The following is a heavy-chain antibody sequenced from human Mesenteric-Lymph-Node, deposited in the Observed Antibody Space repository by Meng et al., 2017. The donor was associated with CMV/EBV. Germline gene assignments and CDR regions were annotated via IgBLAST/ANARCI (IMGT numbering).Heavy chain of an antibody. CDR1: GGSSSSSNW. CDR2: IYHNGGT. D-gene: IGHD3-9*01. CDR3: ARSGAPGYFYLDY. J-gene: IGHJ4*02. V-gene: IGHV4-4*02. Sequence: AVSGGSSSSSNWWTWVRQSPGKGLEWLGEIYHNGGTNYNPSIKSRLTMSIDESKSQFSLKLTSVTAADTAVYYCARSGAPGYFYLDYWGLGILVTVSS.